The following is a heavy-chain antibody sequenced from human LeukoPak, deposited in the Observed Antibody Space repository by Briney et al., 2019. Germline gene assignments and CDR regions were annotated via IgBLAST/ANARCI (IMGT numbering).Heavy chain of an antibody. D-gene: IGHD5-24*01. CDR3: AKGSLEMATVDFEF. CDR1: GFDFGNYA. J-gene: IGHJ4*02. V-gene: IGHV3-9*01. Sequence: GGSLTLSCAASGFDFGNYAMHWVRQAPGKGLQWVSGINWSSKMVAYAASVKGRFTISRDNAKNSLYLQMNSLTSEDTAFYFCAKGSLEMATVDFEFWGQGTLVTVSS. CDR2: INWSSKMV.